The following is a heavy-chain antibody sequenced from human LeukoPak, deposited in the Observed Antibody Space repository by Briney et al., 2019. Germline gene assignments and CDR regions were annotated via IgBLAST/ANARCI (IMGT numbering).Heavy chain of an antibody. J-gene: IGHJ5*02. CDR1: GYTFHSYW. Sequence: RGESLKISCKGSGYTFHSYWIAWVRQMPGKGLEWMGIIYPADSDIRYSPSFQGQVTISADKSISTAYLQWSSLKASDTAMYYCARQEYCSGGSCYTWFDPWGQGTLVIVSS. V-gene: IGHV5-51*01. CDR2: IYPADSDI. D-gene: IGHD2-15*01. CDR3: ARQEYCSGGSCYTWFDP.